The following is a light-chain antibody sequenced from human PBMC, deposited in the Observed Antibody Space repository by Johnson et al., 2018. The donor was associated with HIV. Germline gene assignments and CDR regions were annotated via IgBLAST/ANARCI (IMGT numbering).Light chain of an antibody. CDR1: KLGDKY. J-gene: IGLJ1*01. Sequence: VLTQPPSVSVSPGQTASITCSGDKLGDKYACWYQQKPGQSPVLVIYQDSKRPSGIPERFSGSNSGNTATLGITGLQTGDEVDYYCGTWDSSLTSYVVGAGTKVTVL. CDR3: GTWDSSLTSYV. CDR2: QDS. V-gene: IGLV3-1*01.